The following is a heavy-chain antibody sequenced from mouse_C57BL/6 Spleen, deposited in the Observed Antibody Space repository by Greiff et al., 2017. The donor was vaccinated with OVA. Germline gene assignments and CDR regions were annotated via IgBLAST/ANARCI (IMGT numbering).Heavy chain of an antibody. CDR3: ARGFDYDGFDY. D-gene: IGHD2-4*01. J-gene: IGHJ2*01. V-gene: IGHV3-6*01. CDR2: ITYDGSN. Sequence: EVQLQESGPGLVKPSQSLSLTCSVTGYSITSGYYWNWIRQFPGNKLEWMGYITYDGSNNYNPSLKNRISITRDTSKNQFFLKFNSVTTEDTATYYGARGFDYDGFDYWGQGTTLTVSS. CDR1: GYSITSGYY.